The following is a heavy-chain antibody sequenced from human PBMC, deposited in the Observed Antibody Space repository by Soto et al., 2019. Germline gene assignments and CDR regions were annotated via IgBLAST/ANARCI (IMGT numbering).Heavy chain of an antibody. CDR1: GGSISSYY. J-gene: IGHJ5*02. CDR3: ARKGALYSGYSNWFDP. Sequence: SETLSLTCAVSGGSISSYYWSWIRQPPGKGLEWIGYIYYSGSTYYNPSLQSRVTISVDTSKNQFSLKLSSVTAADTAVYYCARKGALYSGYSNWFDPWGQGTLVTVSS. D-gene: IGHD5-12*01. V-gene: IGHV4-59*04. CDR2: IYYSGST.